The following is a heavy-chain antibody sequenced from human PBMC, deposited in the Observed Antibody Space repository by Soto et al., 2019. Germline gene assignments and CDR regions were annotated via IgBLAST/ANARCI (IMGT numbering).Heavy chain of an antibody. CDR2: ISGSGGST. J-gene: IGHJ4*02. D-gene: IGHD2-2*01. Sequence: GGSLRLSCAASGFTFSSYAMSWVRQAPGKGLEWVSAISGSGGSTYYADSVKGRFTISRDNSKNTLYLQMDSLRAEDTAVYYCAKDTNVVVPVTLDYWGQGTLVTVSS. CDR1: GFTFSSYA. CDR3: AKDTNVVVPVTLDY. V-gene: IGHV3-23*01.